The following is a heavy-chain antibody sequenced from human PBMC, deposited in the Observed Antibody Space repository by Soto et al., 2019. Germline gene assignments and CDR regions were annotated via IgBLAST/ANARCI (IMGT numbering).Heavy chain of an antibody. CDR2: VYYSGST. D-gene: IGHD3-10*01. CDR3: ARRPTDGFGEFRNWFDP. Sequence: SETLSLTCTVSGGSISSSDYYWGWIRQPPGKGLEWIGTVYYSGSTYYNPSLRSRVTISVDTSKNQFSLKLTSVTAADTAVYYCARRPTDGFGEFRNWFDPWGRGTLVTVSS. V-gene: IGHV4-39*01. CDR1: GGSISSSDYY. J-gene: IGHJ5*02.